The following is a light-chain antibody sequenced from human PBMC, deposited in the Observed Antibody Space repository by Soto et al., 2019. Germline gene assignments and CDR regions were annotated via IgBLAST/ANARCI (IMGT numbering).Light chain of an antibody. Sequence: QSVLSQPASVSGSPGQSITISCTGTSSDVGGYNYVSWYQHHPGKAPKLIIYEVNKRPSGVSNRFSGSKSGNTASLTISGLQAEDEADYYCNSYTKNTTWVFGGGTKVTVL. CDR3: NSYTKNTTWV. J-gene: IGLJ3*02. CDR1: SSDVGGYNY. CDR2: EVN. V-gene: IGLV2-14*01.